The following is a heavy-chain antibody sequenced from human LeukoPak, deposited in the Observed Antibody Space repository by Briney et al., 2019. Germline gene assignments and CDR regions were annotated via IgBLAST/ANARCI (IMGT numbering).Heavy chain of an antibody. V-gene: IGHV3-21*01. CDR3: ARAGPPYCSSTSCDGMDV. CDR2: ISSSSSYI. Sequence: TPGGSLRLSCAASGFSFSSYSMNWVRQAPGKGLEWVSSISSSSSYIYYADSVKGRFTISRDNAKNSLYLQMNSLRAEDTAVYYCARAGPPYCSSTSCDGMDVWGQGTTVTVSS. CDR1: GFSFSSYS. J-gene: IGHJ6*02. D-gene: IGHD2-2*01.